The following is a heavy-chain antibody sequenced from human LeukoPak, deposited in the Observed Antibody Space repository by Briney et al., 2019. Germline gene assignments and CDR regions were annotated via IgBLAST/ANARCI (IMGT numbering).Heavy chain of an antibody. V-gene: IGHV3-21*01. D-gene: IGHD5-12*01. J-gene: IGHJ4*02. CDR2: ISSSSSYI. CDR1: GFTFSSYR. CDR3: ARVRGYQVDY. Sequence: GGSLSLSCAGSGFTFSSYRVNWVRQAAGKGLEWVSSISSSSSYIYYADSVKGRFTISRDNAKNSLYLQMNSLRAEDTAVYYCARVRGYQVDYWGQGTLVTVSA.